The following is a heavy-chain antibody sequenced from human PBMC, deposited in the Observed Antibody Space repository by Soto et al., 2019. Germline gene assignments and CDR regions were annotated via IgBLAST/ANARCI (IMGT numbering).Heavy chain of an antibody. Sequence: EASVKVSCKASGYTFTGYYIHWVRQAPGQGLEWMGWINPNSGGTNYAQNFQGWVTMTRDTSISTAYMELSRLTSDDTAVYYCARDQVVGVRGVILDYWGQGTLVTVSS. CDR3: ARDQVVGVRGVILDY. D-gene: IGHD3-10*01. V-gene: IGHV1-2*04. CDR2: INPNSGGT. J-gene: IGHJ4*02. CDR1: GYTFTGYY.